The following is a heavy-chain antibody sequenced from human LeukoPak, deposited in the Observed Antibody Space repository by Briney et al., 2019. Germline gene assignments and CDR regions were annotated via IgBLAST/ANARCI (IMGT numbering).Heavy chain of an antibody. CDR2: ISGSGGST. Sequence: GGTLRLSGAASGFTFSSYGMSWVRQAPGKGLEWVSAISGSGGSTYYADSVKGRFTISRDNSKNTLYLQMNSLRAEDTAVYYCAKWLQLSGLDYWGQGTLVTVSS. J-gene: IGHJ4*02. D-gene: IGHD5-24*01. CDR1: GFTFSSYG. CDR3: AKWLQLSGLDY. V-gene: IGHV3-23*01.